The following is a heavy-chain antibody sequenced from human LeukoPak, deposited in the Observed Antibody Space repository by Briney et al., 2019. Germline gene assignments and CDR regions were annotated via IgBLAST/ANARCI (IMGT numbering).Heavy chain of an antibody. CDR1: GGSLGPNY. D-gene: IGHD3-10*01. CDR3: ARGYYDSRSHYLVAFDL. V-gene: IGHV4-59*01. J-gene: IGHJ4*02. CDR2: IHYTGST. Sequence: PSETLSLTXRVSGGSLGPNYWNWVRQAPGKGLEWLGYIHYTGSTSYNPSLKSRITISVDTSENQVSLTVKSVTAADTAVYYCARGYYDSRSHYLVAFDLWGQGVLVTVSS.